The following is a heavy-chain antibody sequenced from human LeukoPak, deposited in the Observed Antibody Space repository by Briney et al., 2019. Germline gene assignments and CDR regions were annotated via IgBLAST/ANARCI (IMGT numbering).Heavy chain of an antibody. CDR2: ISGGTT. CDR1: GFTFGDYL. Sequence: GGSLRLSCTASGFTFGDYLMSWFRQAPGKGLEWIGFISGGTTEYAASVKGRFTISRDDSTSIAYLQMNSLTTEDTAVYYCSRGSGWLSVYWGQGTLVTVSP. CDR3: SRGSGWLSVY. D-gene: IGHD6-19*01. V-gene: IGHV3-49*03. J-gene: IGHJ4*02.